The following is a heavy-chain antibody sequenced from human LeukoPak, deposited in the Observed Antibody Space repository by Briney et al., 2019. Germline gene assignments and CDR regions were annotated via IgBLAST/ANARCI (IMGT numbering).Heavy chain of an antibody. J-gene: IGHJ6*03. CDR3: ARDPGQQGYMDV. CDR1: GFTFSSYW. D-gene: IGHD6-13*01. CDR2: INQAGTEK. V-gene: IGHV3-7*01. Sequence: PGGSLRLSCAASGFTFSSYWMHWVRQAPGRGLEWVANINQAGTEKYYVDSVKGRFTISRDSAKNSLYLQMNSLRAEDTAVYYCARDPGQQGYMDVWGKGTTVTVSS.